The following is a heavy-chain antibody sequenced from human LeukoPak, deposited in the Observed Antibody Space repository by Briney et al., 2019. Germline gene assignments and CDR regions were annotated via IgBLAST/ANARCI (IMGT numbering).Heavy chain of an antibody. CDR1: GGSFSGYY. CDR2: INHSGST. J-gene: IGHJ3*02. CDR3: ARTRNTATDAFDI. Sequence: PSETLSLTCAVYGGSFSGYYWSWIRQPPGKGLEWIGEINHSGSTNYNPSLKSRVTISVDTSKNQFSLKLSSVTAADTAVYYCARTRNTATDAFDIWGQGTMVTVSS. D-gene: IGHD5-18*01. V-gene: IGHV4-34*01.